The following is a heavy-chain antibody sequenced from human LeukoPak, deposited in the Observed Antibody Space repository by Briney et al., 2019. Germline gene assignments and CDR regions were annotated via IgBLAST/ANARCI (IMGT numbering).Heavy chain of an antibody. CDR2: INPNSGDK. CDR3: AVIRGYSSYDVVCWC. CDR1: GYTFTSYG. D-gene: IGHD6-13*01. Sequence: ASVKVSCKASGYTFTSYGMNGVRQAPGQGLEWMGCINPNSGDKNYAQKLQGRVTITRDTSTRTLYMELSSLTADDTAVYYCAVIRGYSSYDVVCWCWGKGILVT. V-gene: IGHV1-18*01. J-gene: IGHJ1*01.